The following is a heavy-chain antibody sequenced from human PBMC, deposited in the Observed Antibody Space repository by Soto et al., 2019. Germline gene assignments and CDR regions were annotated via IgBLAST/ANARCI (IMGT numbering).Heavy chain of an antibody. J-gene: IGHJ3*02. CDR1: GYTFTSYG. D-gene: IGHD1-26*01. CDR2: ISAYNGNT. Sequence: GASVKVSCKASGYTFTSYGISWVRQAPGQGLEWMGWISAYNGNTNYAQKLQGRVTMTTDTSTSTAYMELRSLGSDDTAVYYCARGRGSYRLNDAFDIWGQGTMVTVSS. CDR3: ARGRGSYRLNDAFDI. V-gene: IGHV1-18*01.